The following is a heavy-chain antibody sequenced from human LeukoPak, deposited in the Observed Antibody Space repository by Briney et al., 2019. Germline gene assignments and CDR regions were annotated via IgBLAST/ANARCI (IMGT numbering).Heavy chain of an antibody. Sequence: GGSLRLSRAASGFTFRSYWMSWVRPAPGKGLAWVANIKQDGSEKYYVDSVKGRFTISRDNAKQSLYLQMNSLRAEDTAVYYCARYLTGGMDVWGQGTTVTVSS. J-gene: IGHJ6*02. CDR2: IKQDGSEK. CDR1: GFTFRSYW. D-gene: IGHD1-14*01. CDR3: ARYLTGGMDV. V-gene: IGHV3-7*01.